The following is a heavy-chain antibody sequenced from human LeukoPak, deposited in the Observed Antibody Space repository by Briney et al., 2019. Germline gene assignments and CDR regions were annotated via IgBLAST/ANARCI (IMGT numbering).Heavy chain of an antibody. J-gene: IGHJ6*04. Sequence: SETLSLTCAVYGGSFSGYYWSWIRQPPGKGLEGIGEINHSGSTNYNPSLKSRVTISVDTSKNQFSLKLSSVTAADTAVYYCARGKTWTYCSGGSCSRYYYYGMDVWGKGTTVTVSS. CDR1: GGSFSGYY. V-gene: IGHV4-34*01. D-gene: IGHD2-15*01. CDR3: ARGKTWTYCSGGSCSRYYYYGMDV. CDR2: INHSGST.